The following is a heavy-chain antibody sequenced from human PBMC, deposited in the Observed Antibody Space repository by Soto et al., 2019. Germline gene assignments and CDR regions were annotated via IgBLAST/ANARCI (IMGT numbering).Heavy chain of an antibody. D-gene: IGHD3-3*01. V-gene: IGHV3-49*03. CDR3: TRARITIFGVVINFDY. J-gene: IGHJ4*02. CDR2: IRSKAYGGTT. CDR1: GFTVGVSA. Sequence: GGSLRISCPASGFTVGVSAMGWFRPAPGKGLEWVGFIRSKAYGGTTEYAASVKGRFTISRDDSKSIAYLQMNSLKTEDTAVYYCTRARITIFGVVINFDYWGQGTLVTSP.